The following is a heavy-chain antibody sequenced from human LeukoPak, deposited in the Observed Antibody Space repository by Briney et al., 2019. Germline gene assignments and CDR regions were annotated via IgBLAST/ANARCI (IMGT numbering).Heavy chain of an antibody. Sequence: GGSLRLSSAASGLTFSSYGLHCVRQAPGKGLECVAVISYDGSNKYYADSVKGRFTISRDNSQHTLYLQMNSVRAEDTAVYYSARDLLDYYESSGEGAFDIWGQDTRVSV. V-gene: IGHV3-30*03. CDR1: GLTFSSYG. CDR3: ARDLLDYYESSGEGAFDI. D-gene: IGHD3-22*01. J-gene: IGHJ3*02. CDR2: ISYDGSNK.